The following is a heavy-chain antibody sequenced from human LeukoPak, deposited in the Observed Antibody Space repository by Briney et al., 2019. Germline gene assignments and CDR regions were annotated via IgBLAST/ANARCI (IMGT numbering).Heavy chain of an antibody. Sequence: SETLSLTCTVSGGSISSYYWSWIRQPPGKGLEWIGHINYSGSTNYNPSLKSRVTISVKTSKNQFSLKLSSVTAADTAVYYCARVTGYMIEDYFDYWGQGTLVTVSS. CDR3: ARVTGYMIEDYFDY. CDR1: GGSISSYY. J-gene: IGHJ4*02. V-gene: IGHV4-59*01. CDR2: INYSGST. D-gene: IGHD3-22*01.